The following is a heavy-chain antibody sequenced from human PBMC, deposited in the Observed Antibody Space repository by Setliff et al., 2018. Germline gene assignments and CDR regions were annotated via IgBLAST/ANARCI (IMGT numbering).Heavy chain of an antibody. CDR1: GFTFRSYE. J-gene: IGHJ6*03. CDR3: ARRGAMGSYYYYYYMDV. CDR2: INSGGSKV. D-gene: IGHD2-2*01. Sequence: PGGSLRLSCAASGFTFRSYEMNWVRQTPGKGLEWVSYINSGGSKVYYVDSVKGRFTISRDNAKNSLYLQVNSLRVEDTALYYCARRGAMGSYYYYYYMDVWGKGTTVTVSS. V-gene: IGHV3-48*03.